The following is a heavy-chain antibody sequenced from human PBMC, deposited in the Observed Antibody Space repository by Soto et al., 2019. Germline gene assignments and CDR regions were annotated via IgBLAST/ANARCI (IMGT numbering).Heavy chain of an antibody. V-gene: IGHV2-5*01. CDR3: AHGDPLDFHY. J-gene: IGHJ4*02. Sequence: QITLKESGPTLVKPTQTLTLTCTFSGFSLSSSGESVGWIRQPPGKALDWLALLYWNGIARYSPSLKSRLTVFKDASNSQVVLTMTNMDPVDTATYFCAHGDPLDFHYWGQGTLVTVSP. D-gene: IGHD3-10*01. CDR2: LYWNGIA. CDR1: GFSLSSSGES.